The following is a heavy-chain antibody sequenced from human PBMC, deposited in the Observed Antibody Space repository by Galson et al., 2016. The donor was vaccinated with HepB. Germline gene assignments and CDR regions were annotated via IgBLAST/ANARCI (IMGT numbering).Heavy chain of an antibody. Sequence: SVKVSCKASGGTFSSNAISWVRQAPGQGLEWMGGIIPIFGTANYAQKFQDRVTITAGESTSTAYMELSSLRSEDTAVYYWAGSNSSSWNLYYYYGMDVWGQGTTVTVSS. CDR3: AGSNSSSWNLYYYYGMDV. CDR2: IIPIFGTA. CDR1: GGTFSSNA. V-gene: IGHV1-69*13. J-gene: IGHJ6*02. D-gene: IGHD6-13*01.